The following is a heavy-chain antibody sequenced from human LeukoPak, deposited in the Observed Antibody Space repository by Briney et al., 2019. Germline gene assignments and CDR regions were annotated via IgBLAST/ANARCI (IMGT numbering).Heavy chain of an antibody. CDR3: ARGSPPGY. D-gene: IGHD3-10*01. Sequence: EASVTVSCKASGGTFSIYAISWVRQAPGQGLEWMGRIIPILGIANYAQKFQGRVTITADKSTSTAYMELSSLRSEDTAVYYCARGSPPGYWGQGTLVTVSS. J-gene: IGHJ4*02. CDR2: IIPILGIA. V-gene: IGHV1-69*04. CDR1: GGTFSIYA.